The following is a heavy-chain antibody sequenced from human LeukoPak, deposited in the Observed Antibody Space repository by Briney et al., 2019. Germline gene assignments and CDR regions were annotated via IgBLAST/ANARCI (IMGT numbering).Heavy chain of an antibody. CDR2: ISAYNGNT. V-gene: IGHV1-18*01. CDR1: GYTFTSYG. J-gene: IGHJ4*02. D-gene: IGHD3-16*01. CDR3: ARDSRAEGGYYFDY. Sequence: ASVKVSCKASGYTFTSYGISWVRQAPGQGLEWMGWISAYNGNTNYAQKLQGRVTMTTDTSTSTAYMELSSLRSEDTAVYYCARDSRAEGGYYFDYWGQRTLVTVSS.